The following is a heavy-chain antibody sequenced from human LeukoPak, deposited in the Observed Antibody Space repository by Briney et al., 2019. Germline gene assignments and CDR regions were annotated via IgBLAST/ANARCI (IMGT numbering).Heavy chain of an antibody. V-gene: IGHV3-7*03. CDR3: ARSGTAGYYYYGMDV. J-gene: IGHJ6*02. CDR2: IKQDGSEK. CDR1: GFTFSSYW. Sequence: GGSLRLSCAASGFTFSSYWMSWVRQAAGKGLEWVANIKQDGSEKYYVDSVKGRFTISRDNAKNSLYLQMNSLRAEDTAVYYCARSGTAGYYYYGMDVWGQGTTVTVSS.